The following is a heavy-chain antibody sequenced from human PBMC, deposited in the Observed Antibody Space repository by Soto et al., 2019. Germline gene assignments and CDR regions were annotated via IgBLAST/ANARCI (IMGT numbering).Heavy chain of an antibody. CDR2: IGRSVTST. V-gene: IGHV3-48*03. D-gene: IGHD2-15*01. CDR3: ASGQQDSLGY. Sequence: EVQLVQSGGGLVQPGGSLRLSCAVFGFAFSSYEMNWIRQAPGKGLEWVSYIGRSVTSTSYADSVRGRFTVSRDNAKNSLFLQMNSLRAEDTAMYYCASGQQDSLGYWGQGTLVTVSS. J-gene: IGHJ4*02. CDR1: GFAFSSYE.